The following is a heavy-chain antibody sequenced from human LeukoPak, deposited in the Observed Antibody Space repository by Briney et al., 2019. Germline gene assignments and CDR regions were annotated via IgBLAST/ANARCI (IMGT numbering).Heavy chain of an antibody. CDR2: IYTSGST. J-gene: IGHJ3*02. Sequence: SETLSLTCTVSGGSISSGSYYWSWIRQPAGKGLEWIGRIYTSGSTNYNPSLKSRVTISVDTSKNQFSLKLSSVTAADTAVYYCARELSYGRAFDIWGQGTMVTVSS. D-gene: IGHD4-17*01. V-gene: IGHV4-61*02. CDR3: ARELSYGRAFDI. CDR1: GGSISSGSYY.